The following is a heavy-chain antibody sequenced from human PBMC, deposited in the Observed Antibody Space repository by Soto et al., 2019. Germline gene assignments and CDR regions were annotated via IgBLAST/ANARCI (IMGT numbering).Heavy chain of an antibody. J-gene: IGHJ6*02. CDR2: IFHSGST. Sequence: SETLSLTCTVSGGSIDSGDYYWTWVRQPPGKGLEWIGNIFHSGSTYYTPSLQSRVTISLDTSKNHFSLKLSSVTPADTAVYYCARDRYYGSGTYYNFYSGMDVWGQGTTVTVSS. CDR1: GGSIDSGDYY. D-gene: IGHD3-10*01. V-gene: IGHV4-30-4*01. CDR3: ARDRYYGSGTYYNFYSGMDV.